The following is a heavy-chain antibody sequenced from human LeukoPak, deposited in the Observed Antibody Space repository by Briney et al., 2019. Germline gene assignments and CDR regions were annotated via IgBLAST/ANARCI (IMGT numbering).Heavy chain of an antibody. V-gene: IGHV3-30*02. J-gene: IGHJ4*02. CDR1: GVTFNSYG. D-gene: IGHD2-21*01. Sequence: GGSLRLSCAASGVTFNSYGMHWVRQAPDKGLEGVAFIRYDGSNEYYVDSVKGRFTISRDNYKNTLYLQMNSLRGEDTAVYYCCGDFDYWGQGTLVTVSS. CDR3: CGDFDY. CDR2: IRYDGSNE.